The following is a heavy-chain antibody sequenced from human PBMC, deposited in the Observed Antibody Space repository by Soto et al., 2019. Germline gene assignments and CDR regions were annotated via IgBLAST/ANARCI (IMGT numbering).Heavy chain of an antibody. Sequence: ASVKVSCKASGYTFSNYGIHWVRQAPGQRLEWMGWINAGNGNTKYSQNFQDRVTITRDTSASTAYMELSSLRSEDTAVFYCARSGYSSGWYHWYFDLWGRGTLVTVSS. CDR3: ARSGYSSGWYHWYFDL. J-gene: IGHJ2*01. CDR1: GYTFSNYG. V-gene: IGHV1-3*01. CDR2: INAGNGNT. D-gene: IGHD6-19*01.